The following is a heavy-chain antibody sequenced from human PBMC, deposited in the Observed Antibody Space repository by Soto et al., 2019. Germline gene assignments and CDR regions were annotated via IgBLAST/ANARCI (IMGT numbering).Heavy chain of an antibody. CDR1: GGSISGYY. Sequence: SETLSLTCTVSGGSISGYYWSWIRQPPGKGLEWIGYIYYSGSTIYNPSLKSRVTISVDTSKNQFSLKLSSVTAADTAVYYCARARYDSSGYYYFDYWGQGTLVTVSS. CDR2: IYYSGST. CDR3: ARARYDSSGYYYFDY. V-gene: IGHV4-59*01. J-gene: IGHJ4*02. D-gene: IGHD3-22*01.